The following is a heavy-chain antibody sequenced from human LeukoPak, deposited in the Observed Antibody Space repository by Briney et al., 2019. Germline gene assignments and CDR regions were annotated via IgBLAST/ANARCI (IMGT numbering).Heavy chain of an antibody. V-gene: IGHV4-59*08. D-gene: IGHD3-22*01. CDR3: ARHFRMPSKYYYDSSGQAPMDV. CDR1: GGSISSYY. J-gene: IGHJ6*02. Sequence: SETLSLSCTVSGGSISSYYWSWIRQPPGKGLEWIGYIYYSGSTNYNPSLKSRVTISVDTSKNQFSLKLSSVTAADTAVYYCARHFRMPSKYYYDSSGQAPMDVWGQGTTVTVSS. CDR2: IYYSGST.